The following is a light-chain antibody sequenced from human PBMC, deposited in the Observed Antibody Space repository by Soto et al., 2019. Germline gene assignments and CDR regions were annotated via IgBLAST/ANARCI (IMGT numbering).Light chain of an antibody. CDR3: QQYASSPRT. V-gene: IGKV3-20*01. CDR2: GAS. J-gene: IGKJ1*01. Sequence: VFTPSPGSRSFSPAACLPLFGKATQRSTTSQLAWYQQRPGQAPRLLIFGASRRATGIPDRFSGSGSGTDFTLTISSLEPEDSAVYYCQQYASSPRTFGQGTEVDIK. CDR1: QRSTTSQ.